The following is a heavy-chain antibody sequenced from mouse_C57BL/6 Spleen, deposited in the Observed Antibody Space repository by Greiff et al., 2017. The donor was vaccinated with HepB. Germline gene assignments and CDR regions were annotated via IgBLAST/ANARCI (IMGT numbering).Heavy chain of an antibody. CDR2: ISDGGSYT. CDR1: GFTFSSYA. V-gene: IGHV5-4*01. CDR3: ARDPSYYGSSYGYFDV. J-gene: IGHJ1*03. Sequence: DVKLVESGGGLVKPGGSLKLSCAASGFTFSSYAMSWVRQTPEKRLEWVATISDGGSYTYYPDNVKGRFTISRDNAKNNLYLQMSHLKSEDTAMYYCARDPSYYGSSYGYFDVWGTGTTVTVSS. D-gene: IGHD1-1*01.